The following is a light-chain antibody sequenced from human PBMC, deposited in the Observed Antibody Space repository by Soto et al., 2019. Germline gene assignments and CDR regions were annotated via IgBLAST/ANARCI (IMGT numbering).Light chain of an antibody. V-gene: IGKV1-33*01. CDR2: HSS. CDR3: QQYDSFPRT. CDR1: QDISKY. J-gene: IGKJ2*01. Sequence: DIQMTQSPSSLSPSVGDRVTITCQASQDISKYLNWYQQKQGKAPKLLIYHSSNLETGVPSRFSGSGSGTHFTLTISSLQPEDITTYFCQQYDSFPRTFGQGTKREIK.